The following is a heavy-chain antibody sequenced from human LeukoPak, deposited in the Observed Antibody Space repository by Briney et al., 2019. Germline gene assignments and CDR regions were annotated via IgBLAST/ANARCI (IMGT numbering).Heavy chain of an antibody. D-gene: IGHD2-21*02. V-gene: IGHV3-30*18. J-gene: IGHJ5*02. CDR2: ISYDGSNK. CDR1: GFTFSSYG. Sequence: PGRSLRLSCGASGFTFSSYGMHWVRQAPGKGLEWVAVISYDGSNKYYADSVKGRFTISRDNSKNTLYLQMNSLRAEDTAVYYCAKDRLVTALNWFDPWGQGTLVTVSS. CDR3: AKDRLVTALNWFDP.